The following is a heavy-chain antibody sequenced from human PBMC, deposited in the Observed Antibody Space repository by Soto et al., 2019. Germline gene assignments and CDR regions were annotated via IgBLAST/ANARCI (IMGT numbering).Heavy chain of an antibody. D-gene: IGHD1-26*01. Sequence: EVQLLESGGGLVQPGGSLRLSCAASGFTFSRYAMSWVRQAPGKGLEWVSAISGSGGSTYYADSVKGRFTISGDKSKNSLYLQVNSRIDEVPAVYYCGPSGYLDYWGQGTLVTVSS. CDR3: GPSGYLDY. J-gene: IGHJ4*02. CDR1: GFTFSRYA. V-gene: IGHV3-23*01. CDR2: ISGSGGST.